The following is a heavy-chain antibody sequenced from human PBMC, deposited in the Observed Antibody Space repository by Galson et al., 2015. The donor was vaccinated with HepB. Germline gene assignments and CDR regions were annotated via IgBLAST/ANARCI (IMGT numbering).Heavy chain of an antibody. CDR2: IIPILGIA. Sequence: SVKVSCKASGGTFSSYTISWVRQAPGQGLEWMGRIIPILGIANYAQKFQGRVTITADESTSTAYMELSSLRSEDTAVYYCARDVPPYYYGSGSEDEPWGQGTLVTVSS. D-gene: IGHD3-10*01. CDR3: ARDVPPYYYGSGSEDEP. J-gene: IGHJ5*02. V-gene: IGHV1-69*04. CDR1: GGTFSSYT.